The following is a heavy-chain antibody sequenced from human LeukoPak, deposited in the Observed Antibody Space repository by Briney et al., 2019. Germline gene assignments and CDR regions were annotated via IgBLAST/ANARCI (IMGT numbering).Heavy chain of an antibody. CDR2: INHSGST. D-gene: IGHD3-3*01. V-gene: IGHV4-34*01. CDR1: GGSFSGYY. CDR3: ARVSGLIMKRFDY. Sequence: SETLSFTCAVYGGSFSGYYWSWIRQPPGKGLEWIGEINHSGSTNYNPSLKSRVTMSVDTSKNQFSLKLSPVTAADTAVYYCARVSGLIMKRFDYWGQGTLVTVSS. J-gene: IGHJ4*02.